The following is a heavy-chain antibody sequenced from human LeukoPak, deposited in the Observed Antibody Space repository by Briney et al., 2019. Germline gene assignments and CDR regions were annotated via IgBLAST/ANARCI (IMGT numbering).Heavy chain of an antibody. CDR3: AKTSAGTRGGSFDY. V-gene: IGHV3-23*01. J-gene: IGHJ4*02. CDR2: INDSGGNT. D-gene: IGHD1-14*01. Sequence: GGSLRLSCAASGFTFSSYAMSWVRQAPGKGLEWVSLINDSGGNTYYADSVKGRFTISRDNSKNTLFLQMSSLRAEDTAVYYCAKTSAGTRGGSFDYWGQGTLVTVSS. CDR1: GFTFSSYA.